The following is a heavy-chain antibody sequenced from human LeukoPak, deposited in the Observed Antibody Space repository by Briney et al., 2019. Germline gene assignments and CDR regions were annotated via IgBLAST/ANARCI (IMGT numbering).Heavy chain of an antibody. CDR2: IKQDGSEK. D-gene: IGHD2-15*01. J-gene: IGHJ6*02. Sequence: PGGSLRLSCAASGFTFSNYWMSWVRQAPGKGLEWVANIKQDGSEKCYVDSVKGRFTISRDNAKNSLYLQMNSLRAEDTAVYYCARDRWELLSNSYHYCGLDVWGQGITVTVSS. CDR3: ARDRWELLSNSYHYCGLDV. V-gene: IGHV3-7*01. CDR1: GFTFSNYW.